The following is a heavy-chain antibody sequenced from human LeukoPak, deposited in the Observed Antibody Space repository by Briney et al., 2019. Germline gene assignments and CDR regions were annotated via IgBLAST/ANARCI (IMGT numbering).Heavy chain of an antibody. V-gene: IGHV4-4*07. Sequence: SETLSLTCTVPGGSLQSNLWAWIRQPAGEGREWVGRLHVSGNRNCNPSLKGRVTISVDTSKNQVYLKMTSPTAADTAVYFCARDPLRSSFDFWGQGILVTVSS. CDR2: LHVSGNR. J-gene: IGHJ4*02. D-gene: IGHD1-26*01. CDR1: GGSLQSNL. CDR3: ARDPLRSSFDF.